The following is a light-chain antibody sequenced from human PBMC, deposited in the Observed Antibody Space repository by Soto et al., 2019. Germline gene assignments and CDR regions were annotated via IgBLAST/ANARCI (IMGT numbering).Light chain of an antibody. CDR1: SGDVGRYDS. V-gene: IGLV2-14*01. J-gene: IGLJ2*01. Sequence: QSVLTHPVSVSGSPGQSLTISCTGTSGDVGRYDSVSWYKHRPGKVPELIIFSDRFSGSKSGNTASLTISGLQAEDEADYYCSSYTTNRTPVFGGGTKVTVL. CDR3: SSYTTNRTPV.